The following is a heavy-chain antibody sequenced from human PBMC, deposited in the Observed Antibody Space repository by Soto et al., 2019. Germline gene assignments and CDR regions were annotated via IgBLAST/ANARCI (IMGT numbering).Heavy chain of an antibody. CDR2: LWYDGSRE. V-gene: IGHV3-33*01. CDR1: GFSVSTHV. J-gene: IGHJ4*02. Sequence: QVQLVESGGGVVQPGRSLRLSCTASGFSVSTHVIHWVRQAPGKGLEWVAVLWYDGSREYYAESVKGRFTISRDNSKNTMYLQMNSLRAEDTAVYYCARVPRYDTWYFDYWGXGTLATVSS. D-gene: IGHD3-22*01. CDR3: ARVPRYDTWYFDY.